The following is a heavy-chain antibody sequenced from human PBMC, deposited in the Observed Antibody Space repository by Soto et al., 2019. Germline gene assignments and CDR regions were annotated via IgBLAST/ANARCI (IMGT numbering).Heavy chain of an antibody. V-gene: IGHV4-39*01. CDR2: IYYSGTT. CDR3: ARHRGYYDIWTGYYTELNFDY. D-gene: IGHD3-9*01. Sequence: QLQLQESGPGLVKPSETLSLPCTVSGGSISSSSYYWGWIRQPPGKGLEWIGSIYYSGTTYYNPSLKSRVTIAVDTSKNQFSLKLSSVTAADTAVYYCARHRGYYDIWTGYYTELNFDYWGQGTLVTVSS. J-gene: IGHJ4*02. CDR1: GGSISSSSYY.